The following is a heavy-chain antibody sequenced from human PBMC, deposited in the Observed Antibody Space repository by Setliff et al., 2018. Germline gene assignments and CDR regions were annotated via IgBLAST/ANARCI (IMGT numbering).Heavy chain of an antibody. J-gene: IGHJ4*02. CDR2: IYDSGSS. CDR1: GGSVSNSGFF. Sequence: SETLSLTCTVSGGSVSNSGFFWGWLRQAPGKGLEWIGNIYDSGSSNYNASLKSRLIITRDTSKNQISLKLTSVTAADTAVYYCARTGTYRYFDYWGRGTLVTVSS. CDR3: ARTGTYRYFDY. V-gene: IGHV4-39*01. D-gene: IGHD1-1*01.